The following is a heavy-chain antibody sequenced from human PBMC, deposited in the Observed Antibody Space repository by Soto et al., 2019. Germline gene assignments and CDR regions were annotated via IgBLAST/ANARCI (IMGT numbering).Heavy chain of an antibody. CDR3: AXDLPYCSGGSCYSVYYFDY. J-gene: IGHJ4*02. D-gene: IGHD2-15*01. V-gene: IGHV1-18*01. Sequence: QVQLVQSGAEVKKPGASVKVSCKASGYTFTSYGISWVRQAPGQGLEWMGWISAYNGNTNYAQKLQGRVTMTTDTXXXXXXXXXXXXXXXXXXXXXXAXDLPYCSGGSCYSVYYFDYWGQGTLVTVSS. CDR2: ISAYNGNT. CDR1: GYTFTSYG.